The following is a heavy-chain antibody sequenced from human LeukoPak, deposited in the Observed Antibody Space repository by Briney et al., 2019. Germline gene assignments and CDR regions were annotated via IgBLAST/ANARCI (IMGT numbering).Heavy chain of an antibody. CDR2: IKQDGSEK. CDR1: GFTSSSYW. CDR3: ASAVGYYDSSGYMADY. D-gene: IGHD3-22*01. J-gene: IGHJ4*02. V-gene: IGHV3-7*01. Sequence: GGSLRLSCAASGFTSSSYWMSWVRQAPGKGLEWVANIKQDGSEKYYVDSVKGRFTISRDNAKNSLYLQMNSLRAEDTAVYYCASAVGYYDSSGYMADYWGQGTLVTVSS.